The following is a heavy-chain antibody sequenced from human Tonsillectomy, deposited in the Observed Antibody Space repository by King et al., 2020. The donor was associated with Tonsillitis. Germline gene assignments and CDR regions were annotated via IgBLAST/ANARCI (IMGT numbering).Heavy chain of an antibody. D-gene: IGHD3-3*01. CDR2: IRSKAYGGTT. Sequence: VQLVESGGGLEQPGRSLRLSCATSGFTFGDYPMSWIRQAPGKGLEWISFIRSKAYGGTTEYAASVKGRFTISRDDSNSIAYLKMKRLITEDTGVYYCTRVRPYYDFWSGPPLDYWGQGTLVTVSS. CDR3: TRVRPYYDFWSGPPLDY. CDR1: GFTFGDYP. J-gene: IGHJ4*02. V-gene: IGHV3-49*03.